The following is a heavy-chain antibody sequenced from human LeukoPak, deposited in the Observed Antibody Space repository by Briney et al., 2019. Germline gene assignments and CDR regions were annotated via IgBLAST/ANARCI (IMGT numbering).Heavy chain of an antibody. CDR1: GYTFTGYY. V-gene: IGHV1-2*02. CDR2: TNPNSGGT. J-gene: IGHJ5*02. Sequence: ASVKVSCKASGYTFTGYYMHWVRQAPGQGLEWMGWTNPNSGGTNYAQKFQGRVTMTRDTSISTAYMELSRLRSDDTAVYYCARDGWGLELPNWFDPWGQGTLVTVSS. D-gene: IGHD1-7*01. CDR3: ARDGWGLELPNWFDP.